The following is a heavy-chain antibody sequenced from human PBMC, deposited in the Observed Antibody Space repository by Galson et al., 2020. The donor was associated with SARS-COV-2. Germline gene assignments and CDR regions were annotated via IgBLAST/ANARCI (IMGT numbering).Heavy chain of an antibody. CDR3: ARHFDWFEL. V-gene: IGHV4-39*01. CDR1: GDSISSSRNY. Sequence: SQTLSLTCSVFGDSISSSRNYWGWIRQPPGKGLEWIGSIFFTASPYSSPSLKSRVSISIDTSKNQFSLDLRSVTAADTAVYYCARHFDWFELCGQGTLVTVSS. CDR2: IFFTASP. J-gene: IGHJ5*02.